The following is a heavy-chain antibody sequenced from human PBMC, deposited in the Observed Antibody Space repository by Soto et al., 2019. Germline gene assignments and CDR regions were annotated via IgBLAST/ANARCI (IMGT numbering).Heavy chain of an antibody. D-gene: IGHD1-26*01. CDR3: ATQEVGGSYVYTFDP. J-gene: IGHJ5*02. V-gene: IGHV4-39*01. CDR2: IYYSGST. CDR1: GGSITSSSYY. Sequence: QLHLRESGPGLVKPSETLSLTCTVSGGSITSSSYYWGWIRQPPGKGLEWIGSIYYSGSTYYNPSLKSRVTTSVDTSKNQVSLKLSSVTAADTAVYYCATQEVGGSYVYTFDPWGQGTLVTVSS.